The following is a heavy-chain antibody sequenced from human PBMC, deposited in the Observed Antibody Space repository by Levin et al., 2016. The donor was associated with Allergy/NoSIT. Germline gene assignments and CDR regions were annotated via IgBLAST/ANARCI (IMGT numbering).Heavy chain of an antibody. V-gene: IGHV2-70*01. J-gene: IGHJ6*02. CDR3: ARIPMTSVTFNYYGMDV. Sequence: WIRQPPGKALEWLALIDWDDDKYYSTSLKTRLTISKDTSKNQVVLTMTNMDPVDTATYYCARIPMTSVTFNYYGMDVWGQGTTVTVSS. CDR2: IDWDDDK. D-gene: IGHD4-17*01.